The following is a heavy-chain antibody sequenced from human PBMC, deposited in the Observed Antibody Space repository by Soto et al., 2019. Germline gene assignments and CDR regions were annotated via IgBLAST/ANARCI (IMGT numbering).Heavy chain of an antibody. V-gene: IGHV1-2*02. CDR1: GYTFTGYF. CDR3: ARSSGSYSYYGLDV. Sequence: QVQLVQSGAEVKKPGASVKFSCKASGYTFTGYFMHWVRQAPGQGLEWMGWINPNSGDTNSAQKFQGRVSMTRDTSISTAHMEVSRLRSDDMAVYYCARSSGSYSYYGLDVWGQGTTVTVSS. J-gene: IGHJ6*02. D-gene: IGHD1-26*01. CDR2: INPNSGDT.